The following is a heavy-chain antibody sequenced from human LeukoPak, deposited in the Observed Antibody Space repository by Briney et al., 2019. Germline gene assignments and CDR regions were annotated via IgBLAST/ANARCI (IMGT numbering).Heavy chain of an antibody. J-gene: IGHJ3*02. CDR1: GFTFSSYW. Sequence: SGGSLRLSCAASGFTFSSYWMSWVRQAPGKGLEWVANIKQDGSEKYYVDSVKGRFTISRDNAKNSLYLQMNSLRAEDTAVYYCAREGLDDYGVPGAFDIWGQGTMVTVSS. D-gene: IGHD4-17*01. CDR2: IKQDGSEK. CDR3: AREGLDDYGVPGAFDI. V-gene: IGHV3-7*01.